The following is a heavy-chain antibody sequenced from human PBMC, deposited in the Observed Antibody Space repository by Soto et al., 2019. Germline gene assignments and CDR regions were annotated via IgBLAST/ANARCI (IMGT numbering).Heavy chain of an antibody. Sequence: EVQLLESGGGLVQPGGSLRLSCAASGFTFSSYAMSWVSQAPGKGLEWVSAISGSGCSTYYADSVKGRFTISRDNSKNTLYLQMNSLRAEDTAVYYCAKVPLQWLEAPFDYWGQGTLVTVSS. V-gene: IGHV3-23*01. CDR2: ISGSGCST. D-gene: IGHD6-19*01. CDR3: AKVPLQWLEAPFDY. J-gene: IGHJ4*02. CDR1: GFTFSSYA.